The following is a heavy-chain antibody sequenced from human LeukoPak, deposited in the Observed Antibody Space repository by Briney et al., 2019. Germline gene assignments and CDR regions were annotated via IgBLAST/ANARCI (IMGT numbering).Heavy chain of an antibody. CDR3: ARSEKYQLLIDY. J-gene: IGHJ4*02. CDR2: INPNSGGT. Sequence: ASVKVSCKASGYTSTGYYMHWVRQAPGQGLEWMGWINPNSGGTNYAQKFQGRVTMTRDTSISTAYMELSRLRSDDTAVYYCARSEKYQLLIDYWGQGTLVTVSS. D-gene: IGHD2-2*01. V-gene: IGHV1-2*02. CDR1: GYTSTGYY.